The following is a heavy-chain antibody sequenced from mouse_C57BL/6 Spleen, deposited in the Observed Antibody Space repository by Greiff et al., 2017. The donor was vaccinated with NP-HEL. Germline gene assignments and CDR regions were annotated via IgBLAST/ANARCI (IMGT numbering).Heavy chain of an antibody. D-gene: IGHD2-4*01. V-gene: IGHV1-72*01. CDR2: IDPNSGGT. CDR1: GYTFTSYW. CDR3: ARFGDYDGYYYAMDY. J-gene: IGHJ4*01. Sequence: QVQLQQPGAELVKPGASVKLSCKASGYTFTSYWMHWVKQRPGRGLEWIGRIDPNSGGTKYNEKFKSKATLTVDKPSSTAYMQLSSLTSEDSAVYYCARFGDYDGYYYAMDYWGQGTSVTVSS.